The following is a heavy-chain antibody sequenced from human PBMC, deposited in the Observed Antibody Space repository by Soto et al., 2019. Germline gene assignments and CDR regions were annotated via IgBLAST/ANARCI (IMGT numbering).Heavy chain of an antibody. CDR3: ARESHAHFDY. J-gene: IGHJ4*02. Sequence: ASVTVSCQPSGYTFSNYGINWVRQAPGQGLEWMGWISAYNGNTNFAQKVQGRVSLTTDTSSTTAYMELRSLTSDDTAVYFCARESHAHFDYWGQGTLVTVSS. V-gene: IGHV1-18*01. CDR2: ISAYNGNT. CDR1: GYTFSNYG.